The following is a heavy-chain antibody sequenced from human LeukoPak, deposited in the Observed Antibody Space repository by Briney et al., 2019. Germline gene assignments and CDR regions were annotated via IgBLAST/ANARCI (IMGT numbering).Heavy chain of an antibody. J-gene: IGHJ4*02. D-gene: IGHD1-1*01. V-gene: IGHV3-48*01. CDR3: ASGSTYTLFDY. CDR1: GFTFSSYS. Sequence: PGGSLRLSCAASGFTFSSYSMNWVRQAPGKGLEWVSYISSSSSTIYYADSVKGRFTISRDNAKNSLYLQMNSLRAEDTAVYYCASGSTYTLFDYWGQGTLVTVSS. CDR2: ISSSSSTI.